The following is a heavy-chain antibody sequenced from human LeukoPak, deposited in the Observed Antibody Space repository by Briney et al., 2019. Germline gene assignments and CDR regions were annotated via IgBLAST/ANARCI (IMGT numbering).Heavy chain of an antibody. CDR2: INPSGGST. J-gene: IGHJ4*02. V-gene: IGHV1-46*01. CDR3: ARIYCSSTSCHEGYFDY. Sequence: ASVKVSCKASGYTFTSYYMHWVRQAPGQGLEWMGIINPSGGSTSCAQKFQGRVTMTRDTSTSTVYMELSSLRSEDTAVYYCARIYCSSTSCHEGYFDYWGQGTLVTVSS. CDR1: GYTFTSYY. D-gene: IGHD2-2*01.